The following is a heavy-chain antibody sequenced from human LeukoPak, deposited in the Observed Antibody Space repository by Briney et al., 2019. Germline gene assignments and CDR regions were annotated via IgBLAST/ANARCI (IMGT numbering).Heavy chain of an antibody. D-gene: IGHD5-12*01. CDR3: AETYDLGY. Sequence: SETLSLTCGVYGGSFSGYYWSWIRQPPGKGLEWIGEINHSGSTNYNPSLKSRVTLSLDTSKNQFSLKLSSVTAADTAVYYCAETYDLGYWGQGTLVTVSS. V-gene: IGHV4-34*01. CDR2: INHSGST. CDR1: GGSFSGYY. J-gene: IGHJ4*02.